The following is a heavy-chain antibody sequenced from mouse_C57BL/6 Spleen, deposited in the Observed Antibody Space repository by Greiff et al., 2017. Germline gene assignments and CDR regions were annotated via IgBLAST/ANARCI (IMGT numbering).Heavy chain of an antibody. CDR1: GYTFTSYG. J-gene: IGHJ3*01. Sequence: VQLQQSGAELARPGASVKLSCKASGYTFTSYGISWVKQRTGQGFEWIGEIYPRSGNSYYYEKFKGKATLTADKSSSTAYMELRSLTSEDSAVYFCDSNYEGFAYWGQGTLVTVSA. CDR2: IYPRSGNS. CDR3: DSNYEGFAY. V-gene: IGHV1-81*01. D-gene: IGHD2-5*01.